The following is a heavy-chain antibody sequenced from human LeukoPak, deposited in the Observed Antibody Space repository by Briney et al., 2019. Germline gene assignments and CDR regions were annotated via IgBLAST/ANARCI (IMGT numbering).Heavy chain of an antibody. CDR1: GGTFSSYA. J-gene: IGHJ4*02. D-gene: IGHD3-22*01. CDR2: IIPIFGTA. CDR3: ARARPSEYYDSSGYYY. V-gene: IGHV1-69*05. Sequence: SVEVSCKASGGTFSSYAISWVRQAPGQGLEWMGGIIPIFGTANYAQKFQGRVTITTDESTSTAYMELSSLRSEDTAVYYCARARPSEYYDSSGYYYWGQGTLDTVSS.